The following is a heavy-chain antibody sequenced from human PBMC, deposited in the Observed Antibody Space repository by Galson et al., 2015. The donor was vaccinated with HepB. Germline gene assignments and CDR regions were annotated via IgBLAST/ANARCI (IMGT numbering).Heavy chain of an antibody. CDR3: TRHFPVIGERHYDIDDY. CDR1: GGIFSSYA. V-gene: IGHV1-69*13. CDR2: IIPVFGTT. J-gene: IGHJ4*02. Sequence: SVKVSCKASGGIFSSYAISWVRQAPGQGPEWMGGIIPVFGTTNYAQKFQDRLTITADESTNTAYMELSSLRAEDTAVYYCTRHFPVIGERHYDIDDYWGQGTLVTVSS. D-gene: IGHD3-16*01.